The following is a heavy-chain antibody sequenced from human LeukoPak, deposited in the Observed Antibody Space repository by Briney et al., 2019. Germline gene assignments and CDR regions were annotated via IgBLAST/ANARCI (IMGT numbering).Heavy chain of an antibody. V-gene: IGHV4-38-2*01. CDR3: ARAIIAVAGVYYFDY. J-gene: IGHJ4*02. CDR2: IYHSGST. CDR1: GYSISSGYY. Sequence: SETLSLTCDVSGYSISSGYYWGWIRQPPGKGLEWIGSIYHSGSTYYNPSLKSRVTISVDTSKNQFSLKLSSVTAADTAVYYCARAIIAVAGVYYFDYWGQGTLVTVSS. D-gene: IGHD6-19*01.